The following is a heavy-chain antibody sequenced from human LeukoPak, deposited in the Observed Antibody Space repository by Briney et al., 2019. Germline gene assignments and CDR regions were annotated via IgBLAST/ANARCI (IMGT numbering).Heavy chain of an antibody. CDR3: ARGLGAAGTGYFDY. Sequence: GGSLRLSCAASGFTFSSYSMNWVRQAPGKGLEWVSSISSSSSYIYYADSVKGRFTISRDNAKNSLYLQMNSLRAEDTAVYYCARGLGAAGTGYFDYWGQGTLVTVSS. CDR1: GFTFSSYS. V-gene: IGHV3-21*01. CDR2: ISSSSSYI. D-gene: IGHD6-13*01. J-gene: IGHJ4*02.